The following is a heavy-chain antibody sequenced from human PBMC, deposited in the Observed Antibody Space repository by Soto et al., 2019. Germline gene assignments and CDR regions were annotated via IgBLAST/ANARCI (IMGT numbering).Heavy chain of an antibody. Sequence: GGSLRLSCAASGFTFSGSAMHWVRQASGKGLEWVGRIRSKANSYATAYAASVKGRFTISRDDSKNTAYLQMNSLKTEDTAVYYCTAIRYCSGGSCHADPYFDYWGQGTLVTVPS. CDR3: TAIRYCSGGSCHADPYFDY. D-gene: IGHD2-15*01. V-gene: IGHV3-73*01. J-gene: IGHJ4*02. CDR2: IRSKANSYAT. CDR1: GFTFSGSA.